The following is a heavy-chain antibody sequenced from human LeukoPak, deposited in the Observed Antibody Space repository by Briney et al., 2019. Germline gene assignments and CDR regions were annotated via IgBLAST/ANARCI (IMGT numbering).Heavy chain of an antibody. Sequence: SETLSLTCTVSGGSISSSSYYWGWIRQPPGKGLEWIGSIYYSGSTYYNPSLKSRVTISVDTSKNQFSLKLSSVTAADTAVYYCARDQGSSSWDFQHWGQGTLVTVSS. CDR1: GGSISSSSYY. J-gene: IGHJ1*01. CDR3: ARDQGSSSWDFQH. V-gene: IGHV4-39*07. CDR2: IYYSGST. D-gene: IGHD6-13*01.